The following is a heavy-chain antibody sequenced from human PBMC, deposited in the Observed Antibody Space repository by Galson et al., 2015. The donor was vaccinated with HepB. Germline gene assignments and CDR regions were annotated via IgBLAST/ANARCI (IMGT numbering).Heavy chain of an antibody. Sequence: SLRLSCAVSGFNFTHYAIHWVRQGPGKGLEWVTLISYDGTKKYYADSVKGRFTISRDNTKNTVYMEMSDLRPEDTAVYYCARAGRYFDWLVVEYWGRGTRVTVSS. V-gene: IGHV3-30*04. D-gene: IGHD3-9*01. J-gene: IGHJ4*02. CDR2: ISYDGTKK. CDR1: GFNFTHYA. CDR3: ARAGRYFDWLVVEY.